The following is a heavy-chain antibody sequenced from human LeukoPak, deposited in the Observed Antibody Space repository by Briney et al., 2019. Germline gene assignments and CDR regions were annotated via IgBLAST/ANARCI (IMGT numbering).Heavy chain of an antibody. CDR2: ITSSSNYI. Sequence: GGSLRLSCAASGFTLSGYSMTWVRQAPGKGLECVSFITSSSNYIYYADSVKDRFTISRDTAKNSLYLQMSSLRTEDTAMYYCARDPAGASSSWYYFDNWGQGTLVTVSS. CDR1: GFTLSGYS. V-gene: IGHV3-21*04. CDR3: ARDPAGASSSWYYFDN. J-gene: IGHJ4*02. D-gene: IGHD6-13*01.